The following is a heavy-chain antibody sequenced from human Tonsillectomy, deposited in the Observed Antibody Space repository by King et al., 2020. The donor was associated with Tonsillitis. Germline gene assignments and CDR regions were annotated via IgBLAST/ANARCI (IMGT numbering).Heavy chain of an antibody. CDR1: GFPFSSSG. V-gene: IGHV3-33*01. CDR3: ARESTMIVVLEYFQH. CDR2: IWYDGSNK. D-gene: IGHD3-22*01. J-gene: IGHJ1*01. Sequence: VPLVESGGGVVPPGRSLRLSCAASGFPFSSSGMHWVRQAPGKGLEWVAVIWYDGSNKYYADSVKGRFTISRDNSKNTLYLQMNSLRAEDTAVYYCARESTMIVVLEYFQHWGQGTLVTVSS.